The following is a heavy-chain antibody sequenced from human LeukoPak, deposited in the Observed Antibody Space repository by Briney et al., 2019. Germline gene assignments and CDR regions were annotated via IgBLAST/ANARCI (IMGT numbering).Heavy chain of an antibody. V-gene: IGHV1-2*02. CDR3: ARVGRAFTARSSFFDY. J-gene: IGHJ4*02. D-gene: IGHD6-6*01. Sequence: ASVKVSCKASGYTFSGYYMHWVRQAPGQGLEWMGWNNPNSGGTNYAQKFQGRVTMTRDTSISTAYMELIRLRSADTAVYYCARVGRAFTARSSFFDYWGQGTLVTVSS. CDR1: GYTFSGYY. CDR2: NNPNSGGT.